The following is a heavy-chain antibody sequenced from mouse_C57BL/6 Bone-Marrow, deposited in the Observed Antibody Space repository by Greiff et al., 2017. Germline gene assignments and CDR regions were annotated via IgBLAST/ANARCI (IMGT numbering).Heavy chain of an antibody. V-gene: IGHV5-15*01. J-gene: IGHJ1*03. Sequence: EVKVVESGGGLVQPGGSLKLSCAASGFTFSDYGMAWVRQAPRKGPEWVAFISNLAYSIYYADTVTGRFTISRENAKNTLYLEMSSLRSEDTAMYYCARHYYGSRGYFDVWGTGTTVTVSS. D-gene: IGHD1-1*01. CDR3: ARHYYGSRGYFDV. CDR1: GFTFSDYG. CDR2: ISNLAYSI.